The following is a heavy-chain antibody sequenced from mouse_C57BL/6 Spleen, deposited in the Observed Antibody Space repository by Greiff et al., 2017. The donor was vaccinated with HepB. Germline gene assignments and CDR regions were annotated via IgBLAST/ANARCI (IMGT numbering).Heavy chain of an antibody. Sequence: QVQLQQSGPELVKPGASVKISCNASGYAFSSSWMNWVKQRPGKGLEWIGRIYPGDGDTNYNGKFKGKATLTADKSSSTAYMQLSSLTSEDSAVYFCARSITTVVATGGDYAMDYWGQGTSVTVSS. V-gene: IGHV1-82*01. J-gene: IGHJ4*01. CDR2: IYPGDGDT. CDR3: ARSITTVVATGGDYAMDY. D-gene: IGHD1-1*01. CDR1: GYAFSSSW.